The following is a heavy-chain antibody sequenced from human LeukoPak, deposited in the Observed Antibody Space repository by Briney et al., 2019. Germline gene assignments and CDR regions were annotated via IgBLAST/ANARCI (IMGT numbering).Heavy chain of an antibody. J-gene: IGHJ4*02. CDR2: IYTSGNT. D-gene: IGHD3-3*01. CDR1: GGSISSYY. Sequence: SETLSLTCTVSGGSISSYYWSWIRQPAGKGLEWIGRIYTSGNTNFNPSLRSRVTMSVDTSKNQFSLKLRSVTAADTAVYYCARGWDDFWSGYSLQDWGQGTLVTVSS. CDR3: ARGWDDFWSGYSLQD. V-gene: IGHV4-4*07.